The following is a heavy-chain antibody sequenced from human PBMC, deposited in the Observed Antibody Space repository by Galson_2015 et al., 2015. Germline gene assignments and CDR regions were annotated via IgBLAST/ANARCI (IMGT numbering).Heavy chain of an antibody. CDR1: GFTFSSYA. D-gene: IGHD2-15*01. CDR3: AKGGPYCSGGNCPGVFDS. Sequence: SLRLSCAASGFTFSSYAMGWVRQAPGTGLEWVSSIGDSGANTKYADPVKGRFTISRDNSKNTLDLQMNSLRGDDTAVYYCAKGGPYCSGGNCPGVFDSWGQGTLVTVSS. V-gene: IGHV3-23*01. J-gene: IGHJ4*02. CDR2: IGDSGANT.